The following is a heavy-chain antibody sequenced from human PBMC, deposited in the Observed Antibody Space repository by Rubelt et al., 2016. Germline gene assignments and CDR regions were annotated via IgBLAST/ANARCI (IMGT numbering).Heavy chain of an antibody. V-gene: IGHV4-34*01. Sequence: QVQLQQWGAGLLKPSETLSLTCAVYAGSFSGYYWSWIRQPPGKGLEWIGDIYSSGSTNYNPSLKSRVTISADTSKNQFSLQWSSGTVADTAVYFCASGSRFCSSNSCPWWIDSWGQGTLVTGSS. D-gene: IGHD2-2*01. CDR3: ASGSRFCSSNSCPWWIDS. CDR2: IYSSGST. CDR1: AGSFSGYY. J-gene: IGHJ5*01.